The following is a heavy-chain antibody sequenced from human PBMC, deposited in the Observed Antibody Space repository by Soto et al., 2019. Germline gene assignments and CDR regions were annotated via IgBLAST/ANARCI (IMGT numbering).Heavy chain of an antibody. Sequence: EVEMLASGGGVVQPGESLRLSCVAPDFSFTSYAMTWVRLAPGKGLQWVAALSHDGGNTYYRDSVRGRFTISRDNSKNTLYLQMNSLKGEDMAIYYCAKQTGTWVDSAIDFWGLGTQVTVSS. CDR1: DFSFTSYA. D-gene: IGHD3-9*01. V-gene: IGHV3-23*01. CDR2: LSHDGGNT. J-gene: IGHJ4*02. CDR3: AKQTGTWVDSAIDF.